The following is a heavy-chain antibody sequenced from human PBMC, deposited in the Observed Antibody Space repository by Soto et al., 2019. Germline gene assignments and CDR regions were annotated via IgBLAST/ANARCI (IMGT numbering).Heavy chain of an antibody. CDR3: ARNHRYNSGWYES. CDR2: VYYSGGT. CDR1: GGPISSYY. Sequence: SETLSLTCTVSGGPISSYYWTWIRQPPGKELEWIGYVYYSGGTNYNPSLQSRVTISVDTSKSQFSLNLSSVTAADTAVYYCARNHRYNSGWYESWGRGIRVTVSS. J-gene: IGHJ5*01. D-gene: IGHD6-19*01. V-gene: IGHV4-59*01.